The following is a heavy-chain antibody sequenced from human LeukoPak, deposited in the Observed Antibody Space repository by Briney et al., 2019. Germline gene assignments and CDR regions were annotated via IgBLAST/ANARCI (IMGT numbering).Heavy chain of an antibody. CDR1: GFTFSSYS. J-gene: IGHJ4*02. CDR3: ARAMVRGVIPY. CDR2: ISNDGTIQ. D-gene: IGHD3-10*01. Sequence: PGGSLRLSCAASGFTFSSYSMNWVRQAPGKGLEWLAVISNDGTIQYYADSVKGRFTISRDNSRNIMNLQTDSLRPEDTALYYCARAMVRGVIPYWGQGTLVTVSS. V-gene: IGHV3-30*03.